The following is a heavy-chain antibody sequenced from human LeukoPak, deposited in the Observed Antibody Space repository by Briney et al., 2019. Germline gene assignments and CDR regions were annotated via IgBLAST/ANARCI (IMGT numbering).Heavy chain of an antibody. D-gene: IGHD5-12*01. CDR1: GYTFSSYD. CDR2: INPNSGGT. V-gene: IGHV1-2*02. J-gene: IGHJ5*01. Sequence: GASVKVSCKASGYTFSSYDINWVRQATGQGLEWMGWINPNSGGTNYAQKFQGRVTMTRDTSITTAYMELSRLRSDDTAVYYCARDLYSGYDFRLGSWGQGTLVTVSS. CDR3: ARDLYSGYDFRLGS.